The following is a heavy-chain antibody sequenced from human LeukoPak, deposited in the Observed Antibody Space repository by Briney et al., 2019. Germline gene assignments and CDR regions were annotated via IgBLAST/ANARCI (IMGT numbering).Heavy chain of an antibody. CDR3: ARGFELITFGGAIGKLNWFDS. CDR1: GGSISSYY. D-gene: IGHD3-16*02. V-gene: IGHV4-59*01. CDR2: IYYSGST. Sequence: PSETLSLTCTVSGGSISSYYWSWIRQPPGKGLEWIGYIYYSGSTNYNPSLKSRVTISVDTSKNQLSLKLSSVTAADTAVYYCARGFELITFGGAIGKLNWFDSWGQGTLVTVSS. J-gene: IGHJ5*01.